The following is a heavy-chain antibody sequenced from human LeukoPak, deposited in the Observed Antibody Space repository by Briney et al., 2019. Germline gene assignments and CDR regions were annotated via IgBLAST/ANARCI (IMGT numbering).Heavy chain of an antibody. CDR3: ARPAGTGYWYYFDY. J-gene: IGHJ4*02. D-gene: IGHD6-19*01. V-gene: IGHV4-59*08. Sequence: SETLSLTCTVSGGSISNYYWSWIRQPPGKGVVWIGYIYYSGSTNYNPSLKSRVTISVDTSKNQFSLKLNSVTAADTAVYYCARPAGTGYWYYFDYWGQGTLVTVSS. CDR2: IYYSGST. CDR1: GGSISNYY.